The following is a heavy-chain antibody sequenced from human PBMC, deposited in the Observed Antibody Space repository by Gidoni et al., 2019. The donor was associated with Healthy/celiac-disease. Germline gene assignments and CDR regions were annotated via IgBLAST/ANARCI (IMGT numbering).Heavy chain of an antibody. Sequence: QVQLVQSGAEVKKPGASVKVSCKASGYTFTGYYMHWVRQAPGQGLEWMGWINPNSGGTNYAQKFQGRVTMTRDTSISTAYMELSRLRSDDTAVYYCARDSLDPMVRGAKRKSGMDVWGQGTTVTVSS. D-gene: IGHD3-10*01. V-gene: IGHV1-2*02. CDR2: INPNSGGT. CDR3: ARDSLDPMVRGAKRKSGMDV. J-gene: IGHJ6*02. CDR1: GYTFTGYY.